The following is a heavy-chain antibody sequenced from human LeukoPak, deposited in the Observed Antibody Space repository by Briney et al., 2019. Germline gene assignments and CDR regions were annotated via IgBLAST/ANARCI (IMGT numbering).Heavy chain of an antibody. CDR2: ISSSSSYI. J-gene: IGHJ3*02. V-gene: IGHV3-21*01. CDR3: AKDKGSGWYGGDAFDI. D-gene: IGHD6-19*01. CDR1: GFTFSSYS. Sequence: GGSLRLSCAASGFTFSSYSMNWVRQAPGKGLEWVSSISSSSSYIYYADSVKGRFTISRDNAKNSLYLQMNSLRAEDTAVYYCAKDKGSGWYGGDAFDIWGQGTMVTVSS.